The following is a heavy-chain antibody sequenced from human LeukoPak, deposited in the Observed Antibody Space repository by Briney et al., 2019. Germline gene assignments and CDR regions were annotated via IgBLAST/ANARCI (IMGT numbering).Heavy chain of an antibody. CDR2: ISGSGGST. CDR1: GGSISSTTYY. CDR3: AKDNGEYSSGWYYFDY. V-gene: IGHV3-23*01. D-gene: IGHD6-19*01. Sequence: PSETLSLTCTVSGGSISSTTYYWGWIRQPPGKGLEWVSAISGSGGSTYYADSVKGRFTISRDNSKNSLYLQMNSLRAEDTALYYCAKDNGEYSSGWYYFDYWGQGTLVTVSS. J-gene: IGHJ4*02.